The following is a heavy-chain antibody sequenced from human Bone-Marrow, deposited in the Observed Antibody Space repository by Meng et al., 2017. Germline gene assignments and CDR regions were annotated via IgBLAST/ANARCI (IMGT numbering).Heavy chain of an antibody. Sequence: QVQLQESGPGLVKPSETLSLTCTVSSGSINSYFWSWIRQPPGKGPEWIGYISYSGSTNYNPSLKSRVTISVDTSKNQFSLKLSSVTAADTAVYYCARAIATRPDVFDYWGQGTLVTVFS. CDR1: SGSINSYF. D-gene: IGHD6-6*01. V-gene: IGHV4-59*01. CDR2: ISYSGST. CDR3: ARAIATRPDVFDY. J-gene: IGHJ4*02.